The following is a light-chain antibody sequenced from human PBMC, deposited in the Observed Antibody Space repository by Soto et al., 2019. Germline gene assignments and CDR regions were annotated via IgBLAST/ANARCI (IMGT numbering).Light chain of an antibody. CDR3: SPYTSSTTYV. J-gene: IGLJ1*01. V-gene: IGLV2-14*01. CDR2: DVS. Sequence: QSVLTQPASVSGSPGQSITISCTGTSSDVGAYSYVSWYQQHPGKAPKLIIYDVSDRPSGISSRFSGSKSDNTASLTISGLQAEDEAEYYCSPYTSSTTYVFGTGTKVTVL. CDR1: SSDVGAYSY.